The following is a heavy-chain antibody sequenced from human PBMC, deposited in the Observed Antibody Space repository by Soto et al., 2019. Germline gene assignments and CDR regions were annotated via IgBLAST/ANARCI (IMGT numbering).Heavy chain of an antibody. CDR3: ACTEYYDFWSGEL. J-gene: IGHJ4*02. Sequence: QVQLVESGGGVVQPGRSLRLSCAASEFTFSGYPIHWVRQAPGKGLEWVTVISHDGSKKYYADSVKGRFTITRDNSKKTVYLQMNSRRAEDTAVYYCACTEYYDFWSGELWGQGPLVTVSS. CDR1: EFTFSGYP. CDR2: ISHDGSKK. D-gene: IGHD3-3*01. V-gene: IGHV3-30-3*01.